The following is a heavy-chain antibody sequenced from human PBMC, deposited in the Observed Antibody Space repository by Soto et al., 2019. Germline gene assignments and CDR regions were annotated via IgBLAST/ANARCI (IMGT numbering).Heavy chain of an antibody. CDR2: IIPILGTA. Sequence: QVQLVQSGAEVKKPGSSVNVSCKASGGTFNTYTISWVRQAPGQGRQWMGRIIPILGTAKYAQKLQGRLTTTADKSTSTAYMELSSLRSEHTAVYYCAREIAVAGKTSDVFDIWGQGTMVTVSS. CDR3: AREIAVAGKTSDVFDI. V-gene: IGHV1-69*08. CDR1: GGTFNTYT. J-gene: IGHJ3*02. D-gene: IGHD6-19*01.